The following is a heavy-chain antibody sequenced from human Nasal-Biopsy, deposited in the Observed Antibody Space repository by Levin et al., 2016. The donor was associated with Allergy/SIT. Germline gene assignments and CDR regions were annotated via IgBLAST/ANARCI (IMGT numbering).Heavy chain of an antibody. CDR2: MWHDGTES. D-gene: IGHD2-21*02. CDR1: GFSFSKYG. V-gene: IGHV3-33*01. J-gene: IGHJ3*02. CDR3: ARDMTRVTYDAFDI. Sequence: GESLKISCAASGFSFSKYGMHWVRQAPGKGLQWVAVMWHDGTESNYEDSVKGRFTISRDSSKNTLYLQMNSLRVEDTAVYYCARDMTRVTYDAFDIWGQGTMVTVSS.